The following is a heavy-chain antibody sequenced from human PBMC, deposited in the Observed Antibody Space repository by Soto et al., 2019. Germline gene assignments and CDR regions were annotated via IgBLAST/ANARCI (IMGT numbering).Heavy chain of an antibody. V-gene: IGHV3-30-3*01. CDR1: GFTFSSYA. Sequence: QVQVVESGGGVVQPGRSLRLSCAASGFTFSSYAMHWVRQAPGKGLEWVAFISYDGSNKYYADSVKGRFTISRDNSKNTLYLQMNSLRPEDTAVYYRAREGRIHYGMDVWGQGTTVTVSS. CDR3: AREGRIHYGMDV. J-gene: IGHJ6*02. CDR2: ISYDGSNK. D-gene: IGHD2-21*01.